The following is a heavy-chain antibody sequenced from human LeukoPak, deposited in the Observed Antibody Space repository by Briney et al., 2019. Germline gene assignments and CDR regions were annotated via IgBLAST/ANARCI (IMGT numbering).Heavy chain of an antibody. V-gene: IGHV3-21*01. CDR3: ARDDGYDAFDI. J-gene: IGHJ3*02. D-gene: IGHD6-25*01. CDR2: ISSSSSYI. CDR1: GFTFSSYS. Sequence: SGGSLRLSCAASGFTFSSYSMNWVRQAPGKGLEWVSSISSSSSYIYYADSVKGRFTISRDNAKNSLYLQMNSLRAEDTAVHYCARDDGYDAFDIWGQGTMVTVSS.